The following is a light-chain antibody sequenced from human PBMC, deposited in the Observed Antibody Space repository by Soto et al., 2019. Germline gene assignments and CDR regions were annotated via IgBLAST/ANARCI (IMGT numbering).Light chain of an antibody. V-gene: IGKV3-15*01. Sequence: EVVMTQSPATLSVSPGERVTLWCRASQSVYVNVAWYQQKPGQAPRLLISGASTRATGIPARFSGSGSGTELTLTISSLESDDFALYFCQEYNDWPLRTFGQGTKVDIK. CDR2: GAS. J-gene: IGKJ1*01. CDR1: QSVYVN. CDR3: QEYNDWPLRT.